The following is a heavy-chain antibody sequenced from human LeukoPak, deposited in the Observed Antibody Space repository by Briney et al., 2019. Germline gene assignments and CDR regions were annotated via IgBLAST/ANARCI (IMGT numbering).Heavy chain of an antibody. CDR2: IKQDGSEK. Sequence: PGGSLRLSCAASGFTFSSYWMHWVRQAPGKGLEWVASIKQDGSEKYYVDSVKGRFTIFRDNAKNSLYLQMNRLRAEDTAVYYCARDGVAAGLYFDHWGQGTLVTVSS. CDR3: ARDGVAAGLYFDH. J-gene: IGHJ4*02. D-gene: IGHD6-13*01. V-gene: IGHV3-7*01. CDR1: GFTFSSYW.